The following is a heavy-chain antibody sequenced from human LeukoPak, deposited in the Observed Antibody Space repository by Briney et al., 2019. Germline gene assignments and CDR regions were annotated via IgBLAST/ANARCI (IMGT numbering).Heavy chain of an antibody. CDR3: AKEWSSGWYDH. J-gene: IGHJ5*02. D-gene: IGHD6-19*01. V-gene: IGHV3-7*03. CDR2: IKQDGSEK. CDR1: GFTFSGYW. Sequence: GGSLRLSCAASGFTFSGYWMSWVRQTPGKGLEWVANIKQDGSEKYSVDSVKGRFTVSRDNSKKTLFLQMNSLRAEDTALYYCAKEWSSGWYDHWGQGTLVTVSS.